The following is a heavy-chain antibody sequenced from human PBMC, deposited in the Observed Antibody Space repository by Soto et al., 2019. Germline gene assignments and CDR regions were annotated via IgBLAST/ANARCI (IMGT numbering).Heavy chain of an antibody. CDR2: IFSNDEK. Sequence: SRPTLVNPTERLTLTWTVSGFSLSNARMGVIWIRQPRGKALEWLAHIFSNDEKSYSTSLKSRLTISKDKSKSHVVLTLTHMDPVDTATYYGEPVPAIGAAASTISGLDVWVQETTVAVSS. CDR1: GFSLSNARMG. CDR3: EPVPAIGAAASTISGLDV. V-gene: IGHV2-26*01. J-gene: IGHJ6*02. D-gene: IGHD6-13*01.